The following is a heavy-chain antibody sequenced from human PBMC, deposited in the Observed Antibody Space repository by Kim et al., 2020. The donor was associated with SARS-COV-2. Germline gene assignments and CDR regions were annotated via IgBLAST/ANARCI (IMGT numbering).Heavy chain of an antibody. CDR1: GYTFTSYG. CDR2: ISAYNGNT. V-gene: IGHV1-18*04. CDR3: ARWVADTPPTYYYYYYGMDV. Sequence: ASVKVSCKASGYTFTSYGISWVRQAPGQGLEWMGWISAYNGNTNYAQKLQGRVTMTTDTSTSTAYMELRSLRSDDTAVYYCARWVADTPPTYYYYYYGMDVWGQGTTVTVSS. D-gene: IGHD2-15*01. J-gene: IGHJ6*02.